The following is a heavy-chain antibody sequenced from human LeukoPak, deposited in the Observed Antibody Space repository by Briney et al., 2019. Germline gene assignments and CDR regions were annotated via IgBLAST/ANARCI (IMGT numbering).Heavy chain of an antibody. CDR3: AKDRGGSSELGDAFDV. V-gene: IGHV3-23*01. J-gene: IGHJ3*01. Sequence: PGGSLRLSCAASGFTFSSYAMSWVRQAPGKGLEWVSGISASGDSTYYADSVKGRFTISRDNAKNSLYLQMNSLRVEDTALYYCAKDRGGSSELGDAFDVWGPGTMVRVSS. CDR1: GFTFSSYA. D-gene: IGHD1-26*01. CDR2: ISASGDST.